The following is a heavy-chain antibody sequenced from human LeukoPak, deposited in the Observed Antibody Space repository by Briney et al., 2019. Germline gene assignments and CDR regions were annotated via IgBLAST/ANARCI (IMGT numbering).Heavy chain of an antibody. CDR3: ARHEGGYCSSTSCYKADY. J-gene: IGHJ4*02. D-gene: IGHD2-2*02. Sequence: GESLKISCKGSGYTFTSYWIGWVRQMPGKGLEWMGIIYPADSDTRYSPSFQGQVTISADKSISTAYLQWSSLKASDTAIYYCARHEGGYCSSTSCYKADYWGQGTLVTVSS. CDR1: GYTFTSYW. CDR2: IYPADSDT. V-gene: IGHV5-51*01.